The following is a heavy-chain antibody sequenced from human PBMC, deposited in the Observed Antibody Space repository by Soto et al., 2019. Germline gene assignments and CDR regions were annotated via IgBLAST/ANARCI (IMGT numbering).Heavy chain of an antibody. CDR2: ISSDGGNK. V-gene: IGHV3-30*18. Sequence: GGSLRLSCAASGFTFSSYGIHWVRQAPGKGLEWVAFISSDGGNKYYADSVKGRFTISRDNPKNTLFLQMNSLRAEDTAVYYCAKVMITFGGTRYGLDVWGQGTTVTVSS. D-gene: IGHD3-16*01. J-gene: IGHJ6*01. CDR1: GFTFSSYG. CDR3: AKVMITFGGTRYGLDV.